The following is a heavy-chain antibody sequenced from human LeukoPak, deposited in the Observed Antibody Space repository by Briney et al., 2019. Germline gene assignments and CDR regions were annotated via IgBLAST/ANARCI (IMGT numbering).Heavy chain of an antibody. V-gene: IGHV3-7*01. J-gene: IGHJ4*02. Sequence: GGSLRLSCAASGFIFTNYFMSWVRQAPGKGLEWVASIKHDGSEKYYVDSVRGRFTISRDNAKKSLYLQMNSLRAEDTAVYYCARDSITIFGVVNYWGQGTLVTVSS. CDR3: ARDSITIFGVVNY. D-gene: IGHD3-3*01. CDR1: GFIFTNYF. CDR2: IKHDGSEK.